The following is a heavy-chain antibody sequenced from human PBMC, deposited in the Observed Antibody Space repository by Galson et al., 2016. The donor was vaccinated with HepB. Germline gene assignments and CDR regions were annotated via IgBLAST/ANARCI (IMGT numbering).Heavy chain of an antibody. CDR1: GFTFSTYW. CDR2: IKSDGGNI. J-gene: IGHJ4*02. Sequence: SLRLSCAASGFTFSTYWMHWVRQGPGKGLMWVARIKSDGGNIDYADSVKGRFTVSRDNAQSTLYLQMDSLGAEDSAVYYCTRAHITGWYEYFDSWGQGTLVTVSS. D-gene: IGHD6-19*01. V-gene: IGHV3-74*01. CDR3: TRAHITGWYEYFDS.